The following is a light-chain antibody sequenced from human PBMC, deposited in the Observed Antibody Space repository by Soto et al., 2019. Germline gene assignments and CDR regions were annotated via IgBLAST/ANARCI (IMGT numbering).Light chain of an antibody. CDR2: AAS. CDR1: QSISSY. CDR3: QQSYSTPWT. J-gene: IGKJ1*01. Sequence: DLQMTESTSSQSASVGGRVTIICRASQSISSYLNWYQQKPGKAPKLLIYAASSVQSEVPSRFSGSGSGTDFTLSISRLQPEDFATYYGQQSYSTPWTFCQGTKVDIK. V-gene: IGKV1-39*01.